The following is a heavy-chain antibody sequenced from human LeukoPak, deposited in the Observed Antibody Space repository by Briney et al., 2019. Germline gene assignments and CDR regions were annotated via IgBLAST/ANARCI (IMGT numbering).Heavy chain of an antibody. V-gene: IGHV3-7*01. D-gene: IGHD2-15*01. J-gene: IGHJ4*02. CDR3: ARDGYCSGGSCYSDY. CDR1: GFTFSRYW. CDR2: IKQDGSEK. Sequence: GGSLRLSCAASGFTFSRYWMSWVRQAPGKGLEWVANIKQDGSEKYYVDSVKGRFTISRDNAKNSLYLQMNSLRAEDTAVYYCARDGYCSGGSCYSDYWGQGTLVTVSS.